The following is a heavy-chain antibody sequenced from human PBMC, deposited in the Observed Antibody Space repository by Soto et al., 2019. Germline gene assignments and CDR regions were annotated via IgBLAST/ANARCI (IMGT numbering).Heavy chain of an antibody. CDR2: ISAYNGNT. J-gene: IGHJ4*02. Sequence: ASVKVSCKASGYTFTSYGISWVRQAPGQGLEWMGWISAYNGNTNYPQKLQGRVTMTTDTSTSTAYMELRSLRSDDTAVYYCARDHGDYVGGYYFDYWGQGTLVTVSS. V-gene: IGHV1-18*01. D-gene: IGHD4-17*01. CDR3: ARDHGDYVGGYYFDY. CDR1: GYTFTSYG.